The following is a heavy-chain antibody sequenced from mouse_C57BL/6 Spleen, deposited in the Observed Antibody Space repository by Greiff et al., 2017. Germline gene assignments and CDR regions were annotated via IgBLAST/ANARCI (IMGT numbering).Heavy chain of an antibody. CDR1: GYTFTDYN. J-gene: IGHJ1*03. V-gene: IGHV1-18*01. CDR3: ARYYDYDHWYFDV. CDR2: INPNNGGT. D-gene: IGHD2-4*01. Sequence: EVKLMESGPELVKPGASVKIPCKASGYTFTDYNMDWVKQSHGKSLEWIGDINPNNGGTIYNQKFKGKATLTVDKSSSTAYMELRSLTSEDTAVYYCARYYDYDHWYFDVWGTGTTVTVSS.